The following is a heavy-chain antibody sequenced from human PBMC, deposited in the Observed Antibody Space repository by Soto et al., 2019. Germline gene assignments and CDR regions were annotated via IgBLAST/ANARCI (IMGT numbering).Heavy chain of an antibody. J-gene: IGHJ4*02. CDR1: GDTFTTNS. D-gene: IGHD2-8*01. CDR3: ARGLLYATTYFEY. Sequence: QVQLVQSGAEVKKPGSSVKVSCKASGDTFTTNSLNWVRQAPGQGLDWMGGIIPVVGTTKYAQKYQDRVTITGDKSTNTAYMELSSLRSDDTAVYYCARGLLYATTYFEYWGQGTPVTVSS. V-gene: IGHV1-69*06. CDR2: IIPVVGTT.